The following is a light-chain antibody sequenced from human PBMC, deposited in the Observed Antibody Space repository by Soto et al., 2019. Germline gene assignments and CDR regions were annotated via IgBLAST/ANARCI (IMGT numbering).Light chain of an antibody. CDR1: QYVVTR. Sequence: IVLTHSPATLSSSPWETATLSCRSSQYVVTRLAWYQHKPGQAPRLLIYYTSNRATGIPARFSGRGSGTDITLTILCLAPEDFAIYYCRLRQSWARRFGQGTKVDIK. CDR3: RLRQSWARR. V-gene: IGKV3-11*01. CDR2: YTS. J-gene: IGKJ1*01.